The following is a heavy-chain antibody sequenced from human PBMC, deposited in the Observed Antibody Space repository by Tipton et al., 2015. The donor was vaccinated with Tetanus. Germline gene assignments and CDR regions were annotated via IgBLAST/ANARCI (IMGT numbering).Heavy chain of an antibody. CDR3: ARDGRSGHFDY. D-gene: IGHD1-26*01. V-gene: IGHV3-33*01. J-gene: IGHJ4*02. CDR2: IWYDGTNK. CDR1: GFTFSSYG. Sequence: SGFTFSSYGMHWVRQAPGKGMEWVAIIWYDGTNKYYADSVKGRFTISRDNSKNTVYLEMNSLRAEDTAVYYCARDGRSGHFDYWGQGTLVTVSS.